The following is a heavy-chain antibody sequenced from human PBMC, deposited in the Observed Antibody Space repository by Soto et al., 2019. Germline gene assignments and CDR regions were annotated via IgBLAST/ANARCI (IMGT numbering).Heavy chain of an antibody. J-gene: IGHJ4*02. CDR1: SGSITSANW. CDR3: ARRGGGVVLAATTPFDY. Sequence: QVPLQESGPRLVRPSGTLSLTCTVSSGSITSANWWSWVRQPPGRGLEWIGEIYHSGRTNYNLSLKSRVTLPVDRSKNQFSLSLSSVTAADTAMYYCARRGGGVVLAATTPFDYWGQGTLVTVSS. D-gene: IGHD2-15*01. CDR2: IYHSGRT. V-gene: IGHV4-4*02.